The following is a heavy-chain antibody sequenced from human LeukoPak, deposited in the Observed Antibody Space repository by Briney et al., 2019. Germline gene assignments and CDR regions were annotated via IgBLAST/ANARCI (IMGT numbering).Heavy chain of an antibody. J-gene: IGHJ4*02. D-gene: IGHD3-16*01. CDR3: ARGGGYLDY. CDR2: ISANSGNT. CDR1: GYTFTSYA. V-gene: IGHV1-18*01. Sequence: ASVKVSCKASGYTFTSYAMNWVRQAPGQGLEWMGWISANSGNTNYAQRLQGRVTMSTDTSTTTAYMELRNLRSDDTAVYFCARGGGYLDYWGQGTLVTVSS.